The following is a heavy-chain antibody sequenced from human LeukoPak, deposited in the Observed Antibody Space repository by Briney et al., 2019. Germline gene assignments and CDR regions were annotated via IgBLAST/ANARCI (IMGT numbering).Heavy chain of an antibody. CDR1: GFSVSTYA. D-gene: IGHD6-13*01. CDR2: ISGGGGDNT. V-gene: IGHV3-23*01. Sequence: GVSLRLSGAGSGFSVSTYAMIWLPQAPGKGRKGGSSISGGGGDNTYYEDSVKGRFTIYRDNSKNTLHLQMSSLRAEDTAVYYCAKGYSSSWYSVHDHWGQGTLVTVSS. CDR3: AKGYSSSWYSVHDH. J-gene: IGHJ4*02.